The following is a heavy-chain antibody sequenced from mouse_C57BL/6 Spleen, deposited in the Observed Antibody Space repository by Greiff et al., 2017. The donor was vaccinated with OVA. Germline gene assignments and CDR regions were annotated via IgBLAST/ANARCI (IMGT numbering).Heavy chain of an antibody. D-gene: IGHD4-1*01. V-gene: IGHV1-15*01. CDR3: TRGAGTARYFDV. J-gene: IGHJ1*03. CDR1: GYTFTDYE. Sequence: QVQLQQSGAELMRPGASVTLSCKASGYTFTDYEMHWVKQTPVHGLEWIGAIDPETGGTAYNQKFKGKAILTADKSSSTAYMELRSLTSEDSAVYYCTRGAGTARYFDVWGTGTTVTVSS. CDR2: IDPETGGT.